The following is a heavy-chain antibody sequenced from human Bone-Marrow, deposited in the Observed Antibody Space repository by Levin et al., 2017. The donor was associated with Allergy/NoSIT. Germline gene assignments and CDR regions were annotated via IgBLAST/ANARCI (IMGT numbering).Heavy chain of an antibody. CDR3: ARYNCSSTSCHVGYFDY. D-gene: IGHD2-2*01. Sequence: GGSLRLSCAASGFTFSSYGMHWVRQAPGKGLEWVAVIWYDGSNKYYADSVKGRFTISRDNSKNTLYLQMNSLRAEDTAVYYCARYNCSSTSCHVGYFDYWGQGTLVTVSS. CDR1: GFTFSSYG. V-gene: IGHV3-33*01. CDR2: IWYDGSNK. J-gene: IGHJ4*02.